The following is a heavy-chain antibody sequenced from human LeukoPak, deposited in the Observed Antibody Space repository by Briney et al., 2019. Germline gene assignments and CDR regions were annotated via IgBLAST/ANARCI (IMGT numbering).Heavy chain of an antibody. Sequence: PGRSLRLSCAASGFXFSSHGIHWVRQAPGKGLEWVAVIWEDETDKNYTDSVKGRFTISRDNSKNTLYLQMNSLRAEDTAVYYCAGCRGGSCYHSDDYWGQGTLVSVSS. CDR2: IWEDETDK. V-gene: IGHV3-33*01. D-gene: IGHD2-15*01. CDR3: AGCRGGSCYHSDDY. CDR1: GFXFSSHG. J-gene: IGHJ4*02.